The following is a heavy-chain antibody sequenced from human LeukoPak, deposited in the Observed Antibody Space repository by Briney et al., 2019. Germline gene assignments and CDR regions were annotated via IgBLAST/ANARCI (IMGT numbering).Heavy chain of an antibody. CDR1: GFTFSSYG. CDR2: ILSDGSKE. CDR3: AKTRHDISILDS. J-gene: IGHJ4*02. Sequence: GGSLRLSCAASGFTFSSYGMHWVRQAPGKGLEWVAVILSDGSKEFYTDSVKGRFTISRDNSKNTLYLQMNSLRAEDTAVYYCAKTRHDISILDSWGQGTLVTVSS. D-gene: IGHD3-3*02. V-gene: IGHV3-33*06.